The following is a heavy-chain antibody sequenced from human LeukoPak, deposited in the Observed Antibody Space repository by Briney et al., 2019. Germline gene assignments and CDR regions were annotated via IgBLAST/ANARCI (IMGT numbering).Heavy chain of an antibody. V-gene: IGHV3-48*01. J-gene: IGHJ4*02. CDR2: ISSSSSTI. CDR3: ARANTLVVPYFDY. Sequence: GGSLRLSCAASGFTFSSYSMNWVRQAPGKGLEWVSSISSSSSTIYYADSVKGRFTISRDNAKNSLHLQMNSLRAEDTAVYYCARANTLVVPYFDYWGQGTLVTVS. D-gene: IGHD2-21*01. CDR1: GFTFSSYS.